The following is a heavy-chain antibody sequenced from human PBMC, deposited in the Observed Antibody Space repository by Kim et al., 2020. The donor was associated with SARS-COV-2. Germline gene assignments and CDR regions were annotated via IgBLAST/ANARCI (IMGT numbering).Heavy chain of an antibody. Sequence: ASVKVSCKASGYTFTSYGISWVRQAPGQGLEWMGWISAYNGNTNYAQKLQGRVTMTTDTSTSTAYMELRSLRSDDTAVYYCARGGLGKWELYTYYYYGMDVWGQGTTVTVSS. CDR3: ARGGLGKWELYTYYYYGMDV. CDR2: ISAYNGNT. J-gene: IGHJ6*02. CDR1: GYTFTSYG. D-gene: IGHD1-26*01. V-gene: IGHV1-18*01.